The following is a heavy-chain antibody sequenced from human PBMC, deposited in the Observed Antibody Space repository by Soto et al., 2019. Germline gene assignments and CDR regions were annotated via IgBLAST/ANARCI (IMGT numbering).Heavy chain of an antibody. CDR1: GGSFTSNNW. J-gene: IGHJ4*02. CDR3: ASRDPGTSVDY. Sequence: SETLSLTCAVSGGSFTSNNWWTWVRQPPGQGLEWIGEIYRTGSTNYNPSLKSRVTISLDKSENQFSLKVTSLTAADTAVYYCASRDPGTSVDYWGQGTLVTVSS. V-gene: IGHV4-4*02. CDR2: IYRTGST. D-gene: IGHD1-7*01.